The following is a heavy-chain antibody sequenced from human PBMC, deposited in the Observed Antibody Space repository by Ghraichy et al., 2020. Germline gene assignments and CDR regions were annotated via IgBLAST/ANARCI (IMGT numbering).Heavy chain of an antibody. D-gene: IGHD6-19*01. CDR3: ARDLAAVAGYYFDY. CDR1: GFTFSSYA. J-gene: IGHJ4*02. V-gene: IGHV3-30-3*01. Sequence: GGSLRLSCAASGFTFSSYAMHWVRQAPGKGLEWVAVISYDGSNKYYADSVKGRFTISRDNSKNTLYLQMNSLRAEDTAVYYCARDLAAVAGYYFDYWGQGTLVTVSS. CDR2: ISYDGSNK.